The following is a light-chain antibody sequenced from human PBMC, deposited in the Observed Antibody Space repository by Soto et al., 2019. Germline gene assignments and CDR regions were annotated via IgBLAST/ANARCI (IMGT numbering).Light chain of an antibody. V-gene: IGKV3-20*01. Sequence: EIVLTRSPGTLSLSPGERATLSCRASQSVSSSYLAWYQQKPGQAPRLLIYGASGRATGIPDRFSGSGSGTDFTLTISRLEPEDFAVYYCQQYGSSSWTFGQGTKVDIK. CDR3: QQYGSSSWT. CDR1: QSVSSSY. CDR2: GAS. J-gene: IGKJ1*01.